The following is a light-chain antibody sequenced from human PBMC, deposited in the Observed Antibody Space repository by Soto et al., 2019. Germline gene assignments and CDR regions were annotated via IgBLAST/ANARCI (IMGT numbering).Light chain of an antibody. CDR1: SSDVGGYNY. J-gene: IGLJ1*01. CDR2: DVS. CDR3: SSYTGSSTYV. V-gene: IGLV2-14*03. Sequence: QSVLTQPASVSGSPGQSITISCTGTSSDVGGYNYVSWYQHHPGKAPKLMIYDVSNRPSGISNRFSGSKSGNTASLTISGLQAEDESDYYCSSYTGSSTYVFGAGTKLTAL.